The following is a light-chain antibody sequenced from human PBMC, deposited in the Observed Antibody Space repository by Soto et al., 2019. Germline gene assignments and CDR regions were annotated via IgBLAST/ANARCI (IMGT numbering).Light chain of an antibody. CDR2: GAS. J-gene: IGKJ3*01. V-gene: IGKV3-15*01. CDR3: QQYNNWLT. CDR1: QSVSSN. Sequence: EIVMTQSPATLSVSPGERATLSCRASQSVSSNLAWYQQKPGQAPRLLIYGASTRATGIPARFSGSGSGTEFTLTISSLQSEDFAVYYCQQYNNWLTFGPGTKVDF.